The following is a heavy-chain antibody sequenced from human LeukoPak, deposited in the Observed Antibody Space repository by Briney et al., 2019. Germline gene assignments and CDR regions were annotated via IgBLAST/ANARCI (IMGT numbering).Heavy chain of an antibody. J-gene: IGHJ3*02. CDR3: ATIAAAGTGAFDI. Sequence: PGGSLRLSCAASGFTFSTYSMNWVRQAPGKGLEWVSSISSSSSYIYYADSVKGRFTTSRDNAKNSLYLQMNSLRAEDTAVYYCATIAAAGTGAFDIWGQGTMVTVSS. CDR2: ISSSSSYI. V-gene: IGHV3-21*01. D-gene: IGHD6-13*01. CDR1: GFTFSTYS.